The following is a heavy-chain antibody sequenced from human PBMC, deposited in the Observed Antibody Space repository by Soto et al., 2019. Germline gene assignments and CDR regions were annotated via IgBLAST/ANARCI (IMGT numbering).Heavy chain of an antibody. J-gene: IGHJ4*02. CDR3: ARVGGGYYDFWSGPESNYFDY. CDR1: GFTFSSYG. V-gene: IGHV3-33*01. D-gene: IGHD3-3*01. Sequence: PGGSLRLSCAASGFTFSSYGMHWVRQAPGKGLEWVAVIWYDGSNKYYADSVKGRFTISRDDSKNTLYLQMNSLRAEDTAVYYCARVGGGYYDFWSGPESNYFDYWGQGTLVTVSS. CDR2: IWYDGSNK.